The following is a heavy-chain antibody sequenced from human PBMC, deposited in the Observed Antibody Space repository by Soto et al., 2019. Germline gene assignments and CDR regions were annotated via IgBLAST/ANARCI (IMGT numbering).Heavy chain of an antibody. CDR3: ARESYDILTGPPWVWYFDL. D-gene: IGHD3-9*01. CDR2: INHRGSI. Sequence: QVQLQQWGAGLLKPSETLSLTCAVSGGSFSDYYWSWIRQPPGKGLEWIGEINHRGSINYNPSLTSRVTISIDTSKNPFSLYLRSVTAADTAVYYGARESYDILTGPPWVWYFDLWGRGAPVTVSS. CDR1: GGSFSDYY. V-gene: IGHV4-34*02. J-gene: IGHJ2*01.